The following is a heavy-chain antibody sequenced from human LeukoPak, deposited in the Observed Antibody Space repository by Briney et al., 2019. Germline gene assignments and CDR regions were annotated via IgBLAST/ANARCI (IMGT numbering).Heavy chain of an antibody. CDR2: ISYDGDNK. Sequence: GGSLRLSCAASGFTFSSYGMHWVRQAPGKGLEWVAVISYDGDNKYFADSVKGRFAISRDNSKNTLYLQMNSLRGEDTAVYYCAKDSTVELFADYWGQGTLVTVSS. J-gene: IGHJ4*02. D-gene: IGHD3-10*01. CDR1: GFTFSSYG. V-gene: IGHV3-30*18. CDR3: AKDSTVELFADY.